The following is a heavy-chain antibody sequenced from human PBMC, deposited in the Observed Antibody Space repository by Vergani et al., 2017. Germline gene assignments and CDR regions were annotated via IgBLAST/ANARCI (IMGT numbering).Heavy chain of an antibody. D-gene: IGHD2-21*01. CDR2: IYYDGSKK. V-gene: IGHV3-33*01. J-gene: IGHJ6*03. CDR3: VREGSYCGSTTCRNPSYVYYYHMDV. CDR1: GFTFSTYA. Sequence: QVQLVESGGGVVQPRRSLRLSCTSSGFTFSTYAMHWVRLAPGKGLEWVAIIYYDGSKKYYADSVKGRFTISRDNSRNTLDLLMSSLRAEDTAIYYCVREGSYCGSTTCRNPSYVYYYHMDVWGEGTTVTVSS.